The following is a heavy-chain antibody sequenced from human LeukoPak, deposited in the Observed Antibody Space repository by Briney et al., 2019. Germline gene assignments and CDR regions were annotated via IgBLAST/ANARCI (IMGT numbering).Heavy chain of an antibody. CDR2: ISYNGRT. CDR3: ARQDIVATIDY. J-gene: IGHJ4*02. Sequence: SETLSLTCTVSSGSISSSTYYWGWIRQPPGKGLEWIGDISYNGRTNYTPSLKSRVTISVDTSKNQSSLKLRFVTASDTAVYYCARQDIVATIDYWGQGTLITVSS. CDR1: SGSISSSTYY. D-gene: IGHD5-12*01. V-gene: IGHV4-39*01.